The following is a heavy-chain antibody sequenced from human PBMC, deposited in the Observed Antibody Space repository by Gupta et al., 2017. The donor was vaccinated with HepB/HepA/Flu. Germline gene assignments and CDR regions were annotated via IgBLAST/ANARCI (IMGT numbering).Heavy chain of an antibody. V-gene: IGHV3-64*01. J-gene: IGHJ4*02. D-gene: IGHD4-23*01. CDR2: ISSNGGST. Sequence: EVQLVESGGGLVQPGGSLRLSCAASGFTFSSYAMHWVRQAPGKGLEYVSAISSNGGSTYYANSVKGRFTISRDNSKNTLYLQMGSLRAEDMAVYYCARDRYGGNSLLFDYWGQGTLVTVSS. CDR3: ARDRYGGNSLLFDY. CDR1: GFTFSSYA.